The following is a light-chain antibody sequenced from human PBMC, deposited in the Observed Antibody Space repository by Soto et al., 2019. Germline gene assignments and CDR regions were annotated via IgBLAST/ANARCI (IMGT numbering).Light chain of an antibody. CDR1: QSLLHSNGYNY. J-gene: IGKJ4*01. CDR2: LGS. V-gene: IGKV2-28*01. CDR3: MQALQTRT. Sequence: DIVMTQSPLSLPVTPGEPASISCRSSQSLLHSNGYNYLDWDMQNPGQSPQLLIYLGSNRASGVSDRISGSGAGTDFTLKISRVEAEYVGVYYCMQALQTRTFGGGTKVEIK.